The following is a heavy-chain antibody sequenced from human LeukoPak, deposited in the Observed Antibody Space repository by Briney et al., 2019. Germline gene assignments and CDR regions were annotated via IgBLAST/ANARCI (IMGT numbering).Heavy chain of an antibody. V-gene: IGHV1-69*13. CDR2: IIPIFGTA. Sequence: GASVKVSCKASGGTFSSYAISWVRQAPGQGLEWMGGIIPIFGTANYAQKFQGRVTITADESTSTAYMELSSLRSEDTAVYYCARGFKETVAGILRYYFDYWGQGTLVTVSS. J-gene: IGHJ4*02. CDR1: GGTFSSYA. CDR3: ARGFKETVAGILRYYFDY. D-gene: IGHD6-19*01.